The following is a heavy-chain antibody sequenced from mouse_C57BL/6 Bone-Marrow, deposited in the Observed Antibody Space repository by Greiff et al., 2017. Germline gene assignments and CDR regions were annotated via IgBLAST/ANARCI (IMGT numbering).Heavy chain of an antibody. CDR2: IWGDGGT. Sequence: VKLVESGPGLVAPSQSLSITCTVSGFSLTSYGVSWVRQPPGKGLEWLGVIWGDGGTNYHSALISRLSISKDNSKSQVFLKLNSLHTDDTATYYCAKLGYDYVWYFDVWGTGTTVTVSS. D-gene: IGHD2-4*01. CDR3: AKLGYDYVWYFDV. V-gene: IGHV2-3*01. J-gene: IGHJ1*03. CDR1: GFSLTSYG.